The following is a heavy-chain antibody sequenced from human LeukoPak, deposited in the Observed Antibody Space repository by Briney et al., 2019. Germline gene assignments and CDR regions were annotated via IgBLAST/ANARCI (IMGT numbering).Heavy chain of an antibody. D-gene: IGHD4-23*01. CDR1: GFTFRHQW. CDR3: ARGPGTDGGAYVGDF. CDR2: SDGGGSST. J-gene: IGHJ4*02. Sequence: SGGSLRLSCAASGFTFRHQWMHWVRHVPGMGREWVSRSDGGGSSTGYADSVKGRFSISRDNAKSTLYLQMNSLTVEDTAVYHCARGPGTDGGAYVGDFWGRGSLVTVSA. V-gene: IGHV3-74*01.